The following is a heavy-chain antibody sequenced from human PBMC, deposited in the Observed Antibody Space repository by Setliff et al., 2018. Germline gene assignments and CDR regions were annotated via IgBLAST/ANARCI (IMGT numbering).Heavy chain of an antibody. CDR3: ARAPSSTVINWFDP. Sequence: SVKVSCKASGGTFSSYAISWVRQAPGQGLEWMGRIIPIFGTANYAQKFQGRVTITADKSTSTAYMELSSLRSEDTAVYYCARAPSSTVINWFDPWGQRTLVTVSS. CDR1: GGTFSSYA. J-gene: IGHJ5*02. V-gene: IGHV1-69*06. CDR2: IIPIFGTA. D-gene: IGHD3-22*01.